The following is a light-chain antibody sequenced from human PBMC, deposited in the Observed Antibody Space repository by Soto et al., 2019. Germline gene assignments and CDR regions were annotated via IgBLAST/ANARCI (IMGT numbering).Light chain of an antibody. CDR1: QSISSW. CDR3: LQHNSYPIT. Sequence: DSQMTQSPSTLSAYVGDRVTITCRASQSISSWLAWYQQKPGKAPKRLIYAASSLQSGVPSRFSGSGSGTEFTLTISSLQPEDFATYYCLQHNSYPITCGQGTRRDI. J-gene: IGKJ5*01. CDR2: AAS. V-gene: IGKV1-5*01.